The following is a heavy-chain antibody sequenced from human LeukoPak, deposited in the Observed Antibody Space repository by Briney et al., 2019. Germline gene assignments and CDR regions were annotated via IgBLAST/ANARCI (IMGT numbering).Heavy chain of an antibody. CDR1: GYSFTSYW. CDR3: ARTKVGATLVEAFDI. J-gene: IGHJ3*02. Sequence: GESLKIPCKGSGYSFTSYWIGWVRQMPGKGLEWMGIIYPGDSDTRYSPSFQGQVTISADKSISTAYLQWSSLKASDTAMYYCARTKVGATLVEAFDIWGQGTMVTVSS. D-gene: IGHD1-26*01. CDR2: IYPGDSDT. V-gene: IGHV5-51*01.